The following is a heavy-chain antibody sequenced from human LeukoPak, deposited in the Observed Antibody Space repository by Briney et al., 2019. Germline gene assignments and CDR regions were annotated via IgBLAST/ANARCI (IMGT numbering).Heavy chain of an antibody. Sequence: GGSLTLFCAASGFNYSNDRMHGLRQAPGKGLVWFSHIKRDGNTTDYADSVKGRFTISRDNAKNTLYLEMNSLRGDDTGMYYCVSGLGDYWGQGALVTVSS. J-gene: IGHJ4*02. CDR3: VSGLGDY. D-gene: IGHD3-16*01. CDR2: IKRDGNTT. CDR1: GFNYSNDR. V-gene: IGHV3-74*01.